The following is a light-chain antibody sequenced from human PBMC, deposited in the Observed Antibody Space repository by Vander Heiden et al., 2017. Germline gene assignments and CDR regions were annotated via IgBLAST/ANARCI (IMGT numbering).Light chain of an antibody. CDR2: AAS. Sequence: AIQMTQSPSSLSASVGDRVTITCRASQGIRNDLGWYQQKPGKATKLLLYAASSLQSGVPSRFSGSGSGTDFTLTISSLQPEDFATYYCLQDYNYPRTFGQGTKVEIK. J-gene: IGKJ1*01. CDR1: QGIRND. V-gene: IGKV1-6*01. CDR3: LQDYNYPRT.